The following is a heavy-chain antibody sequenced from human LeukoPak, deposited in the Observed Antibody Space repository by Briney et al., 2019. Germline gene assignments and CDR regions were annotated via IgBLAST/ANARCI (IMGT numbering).Heavy chain of an antibody. Sequence: GGSLGLSCAASGFTFDDYAMHWVRQVPGKGLEWVSGISWNSGSIGYADSVKGRFTISRDNAKNSLYLHMNSLSAEDTALYYCAKGKKITVAGLFDCWGQGTLVTVSS. CDR2: ISWNSGSI. D-gene: IGHD6-19*01. CDR1: GFTFDDYA. J-gene: IGHJ4*02. V-gene: IGHV3-9*01. CDR3: AKGKKITVAGLFDC.